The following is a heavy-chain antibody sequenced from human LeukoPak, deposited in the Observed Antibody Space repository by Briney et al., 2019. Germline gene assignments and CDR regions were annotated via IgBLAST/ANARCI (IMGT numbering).Heavy chain of an antibody. V-gene: IGHV4-34*01. J-gene: IGHJ5*02. D-gene: IGHD6-6*01. CDR3: ARGSPRGSSSRFDP. CDR1: GFTFSSYW. CDR2: INHSGST. Sequence: GSLRLSCAASGFTFSSYWMSWIRQPPGKGLEWIGEINHSGSTNYNPSLKSRVTISVDTSKNQFSLKLSSVTAADTAVYYCARGSPRGSSSRFDPWGQGTLVTVSS.